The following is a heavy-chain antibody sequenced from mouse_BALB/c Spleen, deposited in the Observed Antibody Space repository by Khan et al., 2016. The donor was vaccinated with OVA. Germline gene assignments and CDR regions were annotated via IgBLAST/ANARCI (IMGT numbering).Heavy chain of an antibody. V-gene: IGHV14-3*02. Sequence: EVQLQESGAELVKPGASVKLSCTASGFNIKDTYMHWVKQRPAQGLEWIGRIDPANGYTKYDPKFQGKAAITADTSSNTAYLQLSSLTSEDTAVDYCASGGVRGIYAMDYWGQGTSVTVSS. J-gene: IGHJ4*01. CDR3: ASGGVRGIYAMDY. CDR1: GFNIKDTY. CDR2: IDPANGYT. D-gene: IGHD1-1*01.